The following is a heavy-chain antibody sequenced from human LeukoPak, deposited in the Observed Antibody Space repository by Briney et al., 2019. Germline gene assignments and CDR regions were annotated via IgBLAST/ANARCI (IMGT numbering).Heavy chain of an antibody. Sequence: GGSLRLSYAASGFTFSSYGMHWVRQAPGKGLEWVAFIRYDGSNKYYADSVKGRFTISRDNSKNTLYLQMNSLRAEDTAVYYCAKVLVVPAAPFDYWGQGTLVTVSS. CDR2: IRYDGSNK. CDR3: AKVLVVPAAPFDY. CDR1: GFTFSSYG. V-gene: IGHV3-30*02. D-gene: IGHD2-2*01. J-gene: IGHJ4*02.